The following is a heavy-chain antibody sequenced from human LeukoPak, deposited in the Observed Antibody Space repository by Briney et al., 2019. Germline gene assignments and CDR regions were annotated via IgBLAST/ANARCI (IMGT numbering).Heavy chain of an antibody. D-gene: IGHD3-10*01. J-gene: IGHJ4*02. Sequence: ASVKVSCKASGYTFTGYYMHWVRQAPGQGLEWMGWINPNSGGTNYAQKLQGRVTMTRDTSISTAYMELSRLRSDDTAVYYCARACYYGSGSYYNVGGEFDYWGRGTLVTVSS. V-gene: IGHV1-2*02. CDR3: ARACYYGSGSYYNVGGEFDY. CDR2: INPNSGGT. CDR1: GYTFTGYY.